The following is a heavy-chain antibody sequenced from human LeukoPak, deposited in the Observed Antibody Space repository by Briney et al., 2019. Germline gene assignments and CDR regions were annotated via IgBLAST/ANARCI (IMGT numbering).Heavy chain of an antibody. CDR2: IKQDGSEK. CDR1: GFTFSTYW. J-gene: IGHJ4*02. V-gene: IGHV3-7*01. D-gene: IGHD5/OR15-5a*01. CDR3: AAGRSVDY. Sequence: PGGSLRLSCAASGFTFSTYWMNWVRQAPGKGLEWVANIKQDGSEKYYVDSVKGRFTISRDNAKNSLFLQMNSLRAEDTAVYYCAAGRSVDYWGQGTLVTVSS.